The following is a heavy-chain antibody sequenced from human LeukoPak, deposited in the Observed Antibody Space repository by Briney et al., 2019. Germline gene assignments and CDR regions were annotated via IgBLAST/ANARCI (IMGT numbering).Heavy chain of an antibody. Sequence: GGSLRLSCAASGFTFSSYAMSWVRQAPGKGLEWVSAISGSGGSTYYADSVKGRFTISRDNAKNSLYLQMNSLRAEDTAVYYCARDGSDGDYFDYWGQGTLVTVSS. D-gene: IGHD3-10*01. J-gene: IGHJ4*02. V-gene: IGHV3-23*01. CDR2: ISGSGGST. CDR1: GFTFSSYA. CDR3: ARDGSDGDYFDY.